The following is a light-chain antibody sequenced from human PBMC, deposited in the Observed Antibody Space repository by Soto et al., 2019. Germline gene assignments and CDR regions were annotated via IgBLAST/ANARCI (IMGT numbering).Light chain of an antibody. CDR1: QDISNY. V-gene: IGKV1-33*01. CDR3: QQYDNLPFT. Sequence: DIQMTQSPSPLSASVGDRVTITCQASQDISNYLNWYQQKPGKAPKLLIYDASNLETGVPSRFSGSGSVTDFTFTISSLQPEGIATYYCQQYDNLPFTFGPGTKVDIK. J-gene: IGKJ3*01. CDR2: DAS.